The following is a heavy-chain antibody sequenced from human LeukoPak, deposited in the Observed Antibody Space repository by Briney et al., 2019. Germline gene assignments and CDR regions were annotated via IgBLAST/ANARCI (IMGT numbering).Heavy chain of an antibody. CDR1: GYTFTNFG. D-gene: IGHD6-13*01. CDR3: ARGLLTAVGLSYWFDP. CDR2: ISTYNGNT. J-gene: IGHJ5*02. V-gene: IGHV1-18*01. Sequence: ASVKVSCKASGYTFTNFGISWVRQAPGQGLEWMGWISTYNGNTNYAQNLQGRVTMTTDTSTSTAYMELTSLRSDDTAVYYCARGLLTAVGLSYWFDPWGQGTLVTVSS.